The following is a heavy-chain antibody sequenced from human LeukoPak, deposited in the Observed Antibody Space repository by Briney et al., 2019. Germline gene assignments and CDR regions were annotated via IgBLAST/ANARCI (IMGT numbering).Heavy chain of an antibody. J-gene: IGHJ6*03. CDR1: GYTFTGYY. Sequence: GASVKVSCKASGYTFTGYYMHWVRQAPGQGLEWVGWINPNSGGTNYAQKVKGRFTMTRDTSISTAYMELSRLRSDDTAVYYCARDFPNWDPMDVWGKGTMVTVSS. CDR2: INPNSGGT. D-gene: IGHD7-27*01. V-gene: IGHV1-2*02. CDR3: ARDFPNWDPMDV.